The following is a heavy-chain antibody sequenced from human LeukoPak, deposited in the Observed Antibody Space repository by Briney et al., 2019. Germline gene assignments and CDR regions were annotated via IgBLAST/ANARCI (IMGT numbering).Heavy chain of an antibody. Sequence: ASVKVSCKASGYTFISYDISWVRQAPGQGLEWMGWISTYNGHTNYAQKLRGRVTLTTDTPTSTAYMELRSLTSDDTAVYYCTRDREPDYFDKWGQGTLVTVSS. CDR2: ISTYNGHT. V-gene: IGHV1-18*01. J-gene: IGHJ4*02. CDR3: TRDREPDYFDK. D-gene: IGHD1-14*01. CDR1: GYTFISYD.